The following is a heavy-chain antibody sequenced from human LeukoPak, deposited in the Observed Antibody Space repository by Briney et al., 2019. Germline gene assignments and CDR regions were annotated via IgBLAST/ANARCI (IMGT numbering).Heavy chain of an antibody. J-gene: IGHJ4*02. Sequence: SETLSLTCTVSGDSIRSRSYYWGWIRQPPGKGLEWIGSIYFSGSTYYNPSLQSRVTISVDTSKNQFSLKLTSVTAADTAVYYCARDYGGNSYYFDYWGRGTLVTVSS. CDR3: ARDYGGNSYYFDY. CDR2: IYFSGST. V-gene: IGHV4-39*02. D-gene: IGHD4-23*01. CDR1: GDSIRSRSYY.